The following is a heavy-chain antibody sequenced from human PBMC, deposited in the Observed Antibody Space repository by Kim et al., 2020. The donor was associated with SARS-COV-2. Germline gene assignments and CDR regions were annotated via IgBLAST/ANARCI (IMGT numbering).Heavy chain of an antibody. V-gene: IGHV1-69*02. CDR3: AVATGTTKCFDF. Sequence: NYAQRLQGRVTMTADSSTSTAYMELSRLTSEDTAVYDCAVATGTTKCFDFWGQGTLVTVSS. J-gene: IGHJ4*02. D-gene: IGHD1-1*01.